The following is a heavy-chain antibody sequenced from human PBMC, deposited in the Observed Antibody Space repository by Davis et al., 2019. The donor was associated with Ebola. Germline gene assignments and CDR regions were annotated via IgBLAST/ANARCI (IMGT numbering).Heavy chain of an antibody. V-gene: IGHV1-69*06. CDR1: GGTFSSYA. Sequence: AASVKVSCKASGGTFSSYAISWVRQAPGQGLEWMGGLIPIFGTANYAQKFQGRVTITADKSTSTAYMELSSLRSEDTAVYYCARDYVAVAGTGDYWGQGTLVTVSS. CDR3: ARDYVAVAGTGDY. D-gene: IGHD6-19*01. J-gene: IGHJ4*02. CDR2: LIPIFGTA.